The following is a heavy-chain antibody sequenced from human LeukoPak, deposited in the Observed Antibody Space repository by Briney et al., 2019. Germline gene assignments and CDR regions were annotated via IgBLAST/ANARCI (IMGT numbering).Heavy chain of an antibody. D-gene: IGHD3-10*01. CDR1: GGSISSYY. Sequence: SETLSLTCTVSGGSISSYYWSWIRQPPGKGLEWIGYTYYSGSTNYNPSLKSRVTISVDTSKNQFSLKLSSVTAADTAIYYCASRYVGGSGSYFRLLDQWGQGTLVTVSS. CDR2: TYYSGST. J-gene: IGHJ4*02. V-gene: IGHV4-59*12. CDR3: ASRYVGGSGSYFRLLDQ.